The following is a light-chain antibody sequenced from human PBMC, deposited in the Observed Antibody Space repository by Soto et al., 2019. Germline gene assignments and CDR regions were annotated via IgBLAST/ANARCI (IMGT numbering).Light chain of an antibody. CDR2: DAS. CDR1: QGISKS. Sequence: DIQMTQSPSAMSVSVGDRATITCRASQGISKSLAWFQQKPGKVPKRLIYDASSLQSGVQSRFSGSGSGTDFTLSIKSLQPEDFATYYCQQAYSFPTTFGQGTRLEIK. CDR3: QQAYSFPTT. J-gene: IGKJ5*01. V-gene: IGKV1-12*01.